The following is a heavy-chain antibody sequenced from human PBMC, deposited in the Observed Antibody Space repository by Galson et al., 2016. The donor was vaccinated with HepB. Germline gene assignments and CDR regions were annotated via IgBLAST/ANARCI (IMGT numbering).Heavy chain of an antibody. CDR2: IHHTGIPT. D-gene: IGHD3-16*01. Sequence: SLRLSCAASGFDLRGYAMTWVRQSPGKGLEWVSSIHHTGIPTYYADSVKGRFTISRDNSKNMVYLQMNSLRVDDTAVYYCAVTFYGRVLGCALKWGQGTLVTVSS. J-gene: IGHJ4*02. CDR1: GFDLRGYA. CDR3: AVTFYGRVLGCALK. V-gene: IGHV3-23*01.